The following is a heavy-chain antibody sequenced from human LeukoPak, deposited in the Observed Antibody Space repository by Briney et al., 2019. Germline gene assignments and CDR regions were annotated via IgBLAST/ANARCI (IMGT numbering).Heavy chain of an antibody. D-gene: IGHD3-10*01. Sequence: GASVKVSCKTSGYTFTIYTMHWLWQAPGQRPEWMGWINGGNGNTKYSQRFQGRVTITRDTSASTAYMELSSLRSEDTAVYYCASGYYGSETAFDFWGQGTLVTVSS. J-gene: IGHJ4*02. CDR1: GYTFTIYT. V-gene: IGHV1-3*01. CDR2: INGGNGNT. CDR3: ASGYYGSETAFDF.